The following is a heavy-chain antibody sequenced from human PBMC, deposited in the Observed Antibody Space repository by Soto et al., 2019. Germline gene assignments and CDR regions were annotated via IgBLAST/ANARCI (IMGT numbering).Heavy chain of an antibody. Sequence: PGGSLRLSCAASGFTFSGSAMHWVRQASGKGLEWVGRIRSKANSYATAYAASVKGRFTISRDDSKNTAYLQMNSLKTEDTAVYYCTAPYIPGLVRLNTWGQGTLVTVSS. V-gene: IGHV3-73*01. CDR1: GFTFSGSA. CDR2: IRSKANSYAT. J-gene: IGHJ5*02. CDR3: TAPYIPGLVRLNT. D-gene: IGHD2-21*01.